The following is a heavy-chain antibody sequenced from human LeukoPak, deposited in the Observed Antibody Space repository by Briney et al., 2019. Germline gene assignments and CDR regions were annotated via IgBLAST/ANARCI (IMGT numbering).Heavy chain of an antibody. CDR3: ARTNPRGEGSSLA. J-gene: IGHJ5*02. V-gene: IGHV3-11*01. CDR2: ISSSGSTI. CDR1: GFTFSDYY. D-gene: IGHD6-6*01. Sequence: GGSLRLSCAASGFTFSDYYMSWIRQAPGKGLEWVSYISSSGSTIYYADSVKGRFTISRDNAKNSLYLQMNSLRAEDTAAYYCARTNPRGEGSSLAWGQGTLVTVSS.